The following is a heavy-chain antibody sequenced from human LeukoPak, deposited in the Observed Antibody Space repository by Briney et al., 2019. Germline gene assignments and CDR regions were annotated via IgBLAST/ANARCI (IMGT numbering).Heavy chain of an antibody. Sequence: SETLSLTCTVSGGSISSGGYHWSWIRQHPGKGLEWIGYIYYSGSTYYNPSLKGRVTISVDTSKNQFSLKLSSVTAADTAVYYCARDNSGNGWFYFDYWGQGTLVTVSS. CDR1: GGSISSGGYH. J-gene: IGHJ4*02. CDR3: ARDNSGNGWFYFDY. CDR2: IYYSGST. V-gene: IGHV4-31*03. D-gene: IGHD1-26*01.